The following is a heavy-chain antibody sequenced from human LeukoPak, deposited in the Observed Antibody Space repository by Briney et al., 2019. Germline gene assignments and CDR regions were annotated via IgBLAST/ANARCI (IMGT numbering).Heavy chain of an antibody. CDR2: ISSDGSST. CDR1: GFTFSTFW. CDR3: ARDGDSTVDFDY. Sequence: GGSLRLSCAASGFTFSTFWMHWVRQAPGKGLVWVSRISSDGSSTAYADSVKGRFTISRDNVKNTLSLQMSSLRVEDTAVYYCARDGDSTVDFDYWGQGILVTVSS. J-gene: IGHJ4*02. V-gene: IGHV3-74*01. D-gene: IGHD4-23*01.